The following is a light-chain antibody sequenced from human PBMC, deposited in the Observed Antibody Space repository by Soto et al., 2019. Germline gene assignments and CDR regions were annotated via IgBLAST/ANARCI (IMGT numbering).Light chain of an antibody. J-gene: IGLJ1*01. V-gene: IGLV2-23*01. Sequence: QSALTQPASVSGSPGQSITISCTGTSSDVGSYNLVSWYQQHPGKAPKVMIYEGSKRPSGVSNRFSGSKSVNTASLTISGLQAEDEAYYYCCSYAGSSTYVFGTGTKLTVL. CDR2: EGS. CDR3: CSYAGSSTYV. CDR1: SSDVGSYNL.